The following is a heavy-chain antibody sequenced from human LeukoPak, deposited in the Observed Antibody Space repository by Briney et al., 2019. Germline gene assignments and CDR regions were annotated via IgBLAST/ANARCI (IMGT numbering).Heavy chain of an antibody. CDR3: ARVSYYDSSGNRGAFDY. CDR1: GGSFSGYY. Sequence: SETLSLTCAVYGGSFSGYYWSWVRQPPEKGLEWIGEINHSGSTNYNPSLKSRVTISVDKSKNQFSLKLSSVTAADTAVYYCARVSYYDSSGNRGAFDYWGQGTLVTVSS. D-gene: IGHD3-22*01. J-gene: IGHJ4*02. V-gene: IGHV4-34*01. CDR2: INHSGST.